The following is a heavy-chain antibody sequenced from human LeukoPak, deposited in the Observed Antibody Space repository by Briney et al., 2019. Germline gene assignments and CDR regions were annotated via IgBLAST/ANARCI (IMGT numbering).Heavy chain of an antibody. J-gene: IGHJ4*02. CDR1: GHTFINYG. CDR2: MNPNSGNT. D-gene: IGHD3-10*01. CDR3: ARGFLITMVRGAMGY. V-gene: IGHV1-8*02. Sequence: GASVKVSCKASGHTFINYGINWVRQATGQGLEWMGWMNPNSGNTGYAQKFQGRVTMTRNTSISTAYMELSSLRSEDAAVYYCARGFLITMVRGAMGYWGQGTLVTVSS.